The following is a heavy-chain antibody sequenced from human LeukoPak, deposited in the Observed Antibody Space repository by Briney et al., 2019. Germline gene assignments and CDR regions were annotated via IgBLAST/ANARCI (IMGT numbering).Heavy chain of an antibody. J-gene: IGHJ5*02. Sequence: GRSLRLSCAASGFALNSYTLSWVRQAPGKGLEWVSSISSTSAYIHYADSVKGRFTISRDNTDNVVYLQMNSLGAEDTAVYYCARVAVAGPTGWFDPWGQGTLVTVSS. CDR2: ISSTSAYI. CDR3: ARVAVAGPTGWFDP. CDR1: GFALNSYT. V-gene: IGHV3-21*01. D-gene: IGHD6-19*01.